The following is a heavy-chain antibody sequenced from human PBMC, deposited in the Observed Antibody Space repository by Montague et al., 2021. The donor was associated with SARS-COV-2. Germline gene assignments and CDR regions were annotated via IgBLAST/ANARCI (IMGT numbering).Heavy chain of an antibody. J-gene: IGHJ5*02. CDR1: GISLSTSGVG. D-gene: IGHD3-10*01. CDR3: APLGFDSRSYYTPHNWFDP. V-gene: IGHV2-5*02. CDR2: IYCDDDE. Sequence: PALVKPTQTLTLTCTFSGISLSTSGVGVAWIRQPPGKALEWLALIYCDDDERCSPSMRSRLTITKDTSENQVVLRMANMDPMDTATYYCAPLGFDSRSYYTPHNWFDPWGQGILVTVSS.